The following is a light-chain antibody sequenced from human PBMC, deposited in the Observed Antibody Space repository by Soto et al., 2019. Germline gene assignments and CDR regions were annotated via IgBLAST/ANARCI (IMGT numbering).Light chain of an antibody. V-gene: IGLV2-14*03. CDR2: DVS. Sequence: QSALTQPASVSGSPGQSITISCTGTSSDVGGYNYVSWYQQYPGKAPKLMIYDVSNRPSGVSSHFSGSKSGNTASLTISGLQAEDEADYHCSSYSSSGTRVFGTGTKVTVL. CDR3: SSYSSSGTRV. J-gene: IGLJ1*01. CDR1: SSDVGGYNY.